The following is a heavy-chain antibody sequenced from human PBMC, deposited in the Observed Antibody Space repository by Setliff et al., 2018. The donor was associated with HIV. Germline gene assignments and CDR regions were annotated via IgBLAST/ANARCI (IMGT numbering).Heavy chain of an antibody. J-gene: IGHJ4*01. D-gene: IGHD3-10*01. CDR2: IYYSGST. CDR1: NGSISRSSYY. CDR3: ASTDNTGYKIDY. Sequence: PSETLSLTCAVSNGSISRSSYYWGWIRQPPGKGQGWVGSIYYSGSTYYSPSLKSRVTISVDTSKRQFFLNLTSVTAADTAVYFCASTDNTGYKIDYWGQGALVTVSS. V-gene: IGHV4-39*01.